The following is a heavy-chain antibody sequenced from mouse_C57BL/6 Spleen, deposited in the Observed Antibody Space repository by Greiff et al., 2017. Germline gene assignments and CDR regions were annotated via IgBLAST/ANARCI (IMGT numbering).Heavy chain of an antibody. J-gene: IGHJ1*03. CDR1: GYAFTNYL. CDR2: INPGSGGT. CDR3: ARPPHYYGSSYGYFDV. D-gene: IGHD1-1*01. V-gene: IGHV1-54*01. Sequence: QVQLQQPGAELVRPGTSVKVSCKASGYAFTNYLIEWVKQRPGQGLEWIGVINPGSGGTNYNEKFKGKATLTADKSSSTAYMQLSSLTSEDSAVYFCARPPHYYGSSYGYFDVWGTGTTVTVSS.